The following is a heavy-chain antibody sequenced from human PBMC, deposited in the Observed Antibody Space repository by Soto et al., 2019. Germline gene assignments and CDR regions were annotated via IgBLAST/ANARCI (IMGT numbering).Heavy chain of an antibody. J-gene: IGHJ5*01. CDR2: IYYSGST. V-gene: IGHV4-59*01. CDR1: GGSISTYY. D-gene: IGHD6-19*01. CDR3: AREPRSSGWFEF. Sequence: SETLSLTCIVSGGSISTYYWSWIRQPPGKGLEWIGYIYYSGSTNYNPSLKSRVTISVDMSKNQLSLDLSSVTAADTAVYYCAREPRSSGWFEFWGQGNPDTVSS.